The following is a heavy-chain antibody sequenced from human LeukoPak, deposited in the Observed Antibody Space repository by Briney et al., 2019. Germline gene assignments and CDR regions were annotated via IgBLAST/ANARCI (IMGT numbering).Heavy chain of an antibody. CDR2: ISGIGGST. J-gene: IGHJ4*02. Sequence: GGSLRLSCSASGFTFSRYAMHWVRQASGKGLDYVSAISGIGGSTYYADSVKGRFTISRDNSKNTLYLQMSSLRAEDSAVYYCVKEGSLTQPDYWGQGTLVTVSS. D-gene: IGHD1-1*01. CDR1: GFTFSRYA. V-gene: IGHV3-64D*06. CDR3: VKEGSLTQPDY.